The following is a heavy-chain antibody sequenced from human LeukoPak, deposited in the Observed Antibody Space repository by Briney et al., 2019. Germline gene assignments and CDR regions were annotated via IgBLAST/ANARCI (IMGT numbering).Heavy chain of an antibody. D-gene: IGHD3-10*01. CDR2: IYYSGST. J-gene: IGHJ4*02. CDR3: ARRRPLYYGSGSYSREFDY. CDR1: GGSISSSSYY. Sequence: PSETLSLTCTVSGGSISSSSYYWGWIRQPPGKGLEWIGSIYYSGSTYYNPSLKSRVTISVDTSKNQFSLKLSSVTAADTAVYYCARRRPLYYGSGSYSREFDYWGQGTLVTVSS. V-gene: IGHV4-39*01.